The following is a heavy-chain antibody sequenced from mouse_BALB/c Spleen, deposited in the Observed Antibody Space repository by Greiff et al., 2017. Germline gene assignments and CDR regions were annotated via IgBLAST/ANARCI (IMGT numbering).Heavy chain of an antibody. CDR1: GFTFSSFG. D-gene: IGHD1-1*02. V-gene: IGHV5-17*02. CDR2: ISSGSSTI. CDR3: ARDPYGYYAMDY. Sequence: EVKLVESGGGLVQPGGSRKLSCAASGFTFSSFGMHWVRQAPEKGLEWVAYISSGSSTIYYADTVKGRFTISRDNPKNTLFLQMTSLRSEDTAMYYCARDPYGYYAMDYWGQGTSITVSS. J-gene: IGHJ4*01.